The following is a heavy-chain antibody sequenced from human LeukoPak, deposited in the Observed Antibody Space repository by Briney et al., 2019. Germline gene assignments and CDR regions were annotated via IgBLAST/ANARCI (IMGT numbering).Heavy chain of an antibody. Sequence: SVKVSCKASENIFSSYAISWVRQAPGLGLEWMGRIIPILGAADYAQKFQGRITITADTSTNTAYMELSSLGSEDTAVYSCARDRHDYVWGSYRPTHYYGMDVWGQGTTVTVSS. CDR3: ARDRHDYVWGSYRPTHYYGMDV. J-gene: IGHJ6*02. CDR1: ENIFSSYA. CDR2: IIPILGAA. V-gene: IGHV1-69*04. D-gene: IGHD3-16*02.